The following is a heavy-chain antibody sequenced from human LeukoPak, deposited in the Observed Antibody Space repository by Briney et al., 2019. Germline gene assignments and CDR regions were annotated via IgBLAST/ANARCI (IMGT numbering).Heavy chain of an antibody. CDR1: GYTLTGYY. CDR2: INPNSGGT. J-gene: IGHJ4*02. Sequence: GASVKVSCKASGYTLTGYYMHWVRQAPGQGLEWMGWINPNSGGTNYAQKFQGRVTMTRDTSISTAYMELSRLRSDDTAVYYCARDTGLNYYYDNPRQILYWGQGTLVTVSS. V-gene: IGHV1-2*02. CDR3: ARDTGLNYYYDNPRQILY. D-gene: IGHD3-22*01.